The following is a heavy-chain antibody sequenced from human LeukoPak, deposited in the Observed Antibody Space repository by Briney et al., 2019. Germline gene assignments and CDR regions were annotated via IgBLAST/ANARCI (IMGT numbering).Heavy chain of an antibody. D-gene: IGHD6-13*01. CDR2: IYYSGNT. Sequence: SETLSLTCTVPGGPISSYYWSWIRQPPGKGLEWIGYIYYSGNTNYNPSLKSRVTISVDTSKNQFSLKLTSVTTADTAVYYCARGRIPAGGLDWFDPWGQGTLVTVSS. J-gene: IGHJ5*02. CDR3: ARGRIPAGGLDWFDP. V-gene: IGHV4-59*01. CDR1: GGPISSYY.